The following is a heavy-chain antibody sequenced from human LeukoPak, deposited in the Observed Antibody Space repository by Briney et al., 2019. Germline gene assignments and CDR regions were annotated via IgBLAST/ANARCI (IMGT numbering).Heavy chain of an antibody. CDR2: ISGSGGNT. D-gene: IGHD3-22*01. Sequence: PGGSLRLSCAASGFTFNSYPMHWVRQAPGKGLEWVSAISGSGGNTHNSDSVKGRFTISRDNSKNTLYLQMNSLRAEDTAVYYCARRAGDYSHPYDYWGQGTLVTVSS. CDR3: ARRAGDYSHPYDY. V-gene: IGHV3-23*01. CDR1: GFTFNSYP. J-gene: IGHJ4*02.